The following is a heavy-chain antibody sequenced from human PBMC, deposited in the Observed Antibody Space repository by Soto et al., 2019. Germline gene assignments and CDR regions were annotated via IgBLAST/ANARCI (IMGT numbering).Heavy chain of an antibody. J-gene: IGHJ6*02. V-gene: IGHV3-43*01. Sequence: PGGSLRLSCAASGFTFDDYTMHWVRQAPGKGLEWVSLISWDGGSTYYADSVKGRFTISRDNSKNSLYLQMNSLRTEDTALYYCAKDIVGIAARPPYYYYGMDVWGQGTTVTVSS. D-gene: IGHD6-6*01. CDR3: AKDIVGIAARPPYYYYGMDV. CDR2: ISWDGGST. CDR1: GFTFDDYT.